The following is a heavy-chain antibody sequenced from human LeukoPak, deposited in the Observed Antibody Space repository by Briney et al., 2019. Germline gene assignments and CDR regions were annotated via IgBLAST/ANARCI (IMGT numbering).Heavy chain of an antibody. CDR3: ARGGLWFGELLYPGYFDY. D-gene: IGHD3-10*01. CDR2: INPNSGGT. CDR1: GYTFTGYY. J-gene: IGHJ4*02. Sequence: ASVKVSCKASGYTFTGYYMHWVRQAPGQGPEWMGWINPNSGGTNYAQKFQGRVTMTRDTSISTAYMELSRLRSDDTAVYYCARGGLWFGELLYPGYFDYWGQGTLVTVSS. V-gene: IGHV1-2*02.